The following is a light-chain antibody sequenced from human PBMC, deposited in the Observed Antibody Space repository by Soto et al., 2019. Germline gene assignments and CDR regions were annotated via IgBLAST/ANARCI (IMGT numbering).Light chain of an antibody. CDR1: SGHSSYI. V-gene: IGLV4-60*03. CDR2: LEGSGSY. J-gene: IGLJ3*02. Sequence: QLVLTQSSSASASLGSSVKLTCTLSSGHSSYIIAWHQQQPGKAPRYLMKLEGSGSYNKGSGVPDRFSGSSSGADRYLTISNLQSEDEADYYCETWDDNSWVFGGGTKVTVL. CDR3: ETWDDNSWV.